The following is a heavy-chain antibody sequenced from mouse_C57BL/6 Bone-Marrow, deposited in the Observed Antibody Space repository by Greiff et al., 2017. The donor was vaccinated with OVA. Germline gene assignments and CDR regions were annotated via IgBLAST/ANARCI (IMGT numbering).Heavy chain of an antibody. D-gene: IGHD1-1*01. CDR3: ARRGQFITTVVARYFDV. V-gene: IGHV1-55*01. J-gene: IGHJ1*03. CDR2: IYPGSGST. CDR1: GYTFTSYW. Sequence: VKLQQPGAELVKPGASVKMSCKASGYTFTSYWITWVKQRPGQGLEWIGDIYPGSGSTNYNEKFKSKATLTVDTSSSTAYMQLSSLTSEDSAVYYCARRGQFITTVVARYFDVWGTGTTVTVSS.